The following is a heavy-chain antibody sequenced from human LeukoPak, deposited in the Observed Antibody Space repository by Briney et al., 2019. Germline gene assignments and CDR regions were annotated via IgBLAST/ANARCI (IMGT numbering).Heavy chain of an antibody. CDR2: IYYSGST. CDR3: AREGGPAMVTFDY. Sequence: SETLSLTCTVSGGSISSYYWSWIRQPPEKGLELIGYIYYSGSTNYNPSLKSRVTISVDTSKNQFSLKLSSVTAADTAVYYCAREGGPAMVTFDYWGQGTLVTVSS. CDR1: GGSISSYY. V-gene: IGHV4-59*01. D-gene: IGHD5-18*01. J-gene: IGHJ4*02.